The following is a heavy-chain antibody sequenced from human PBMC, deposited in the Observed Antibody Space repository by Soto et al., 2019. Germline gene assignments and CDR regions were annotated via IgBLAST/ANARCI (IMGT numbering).Heavy chain of an antibody. CDR3: ARGYYDYVWGSYRYNYYYYYGMDV. CDR1: GYTFTGYY. Sequence: ASVKVSCKASGYTFTGYYMHWVRQAPGQGLEWMGWINPNSGGTNYAQKFQGWVTMTRDTSISTAYMELSRLRSEDTAVYYCARGYYDYVWGSYRYNYYYYYGMDVWGQGTTVTVSS. J-gene: IGHJ6*02. V-gene: IGHV1-2*04. D-gene: IGHD3-16*02. CDR2: INPNSGGT.